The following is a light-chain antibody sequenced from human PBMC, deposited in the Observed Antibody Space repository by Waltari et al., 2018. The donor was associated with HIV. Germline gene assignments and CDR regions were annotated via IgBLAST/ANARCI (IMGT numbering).Light chain of an antibody. CDR1: SSDVGGYKY. J-gene: IGLJ1*01. Sequence: QSALTQPRSVSGSPGQSVTISCTGTSSDVGGYKYVSWYQQHPGKAPKHMIYDVSKGPPGFPDRFSGSKSGNTASLTISGLQAEDEADYYCCSYAGSYNYVFGTGTKVTVL. V-gene: IGLV2-11*01. CDR2: DVS. CDR3: CSYAGSYNYV.